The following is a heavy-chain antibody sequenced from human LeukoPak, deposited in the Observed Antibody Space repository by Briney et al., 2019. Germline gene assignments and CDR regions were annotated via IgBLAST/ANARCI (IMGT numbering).Heavy chain of an antibody. V-gene: IGHV4-39*07. Sequence: SETLSLTCTVSGGSISSNTYYWGWIRQPPGKGLEWIGTIYYSGSTYYNPSLKSRVTISVDTSKNQFSLKLSSVTAADTAVYYCARVPTVTFFDYWGQGTLVTVSS. D-gene: IGHD4-17*01. J-gene: IGHJ4*02. CDR3: ARVPTVTFFDY. CDR1: GGSISSNTYY. CDR2: IYYSGST.